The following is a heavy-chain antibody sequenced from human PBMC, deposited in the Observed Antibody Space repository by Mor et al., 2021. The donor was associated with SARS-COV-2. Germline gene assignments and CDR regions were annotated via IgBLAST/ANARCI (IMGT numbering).Heavy chain of an antibody. D-gene: IGHD3-9*01. V-gene: IGHV4-39*07. Sequence: YNPSLKSRVTISVDTSKNQFSLKLSSVTAADTAVYYCATRTYYDILTGYSGSHYFDYWGQGTLVT. CDR3: ATRTYYDILTGYSGSHYFDY. J-gene: IGHJ4*02.